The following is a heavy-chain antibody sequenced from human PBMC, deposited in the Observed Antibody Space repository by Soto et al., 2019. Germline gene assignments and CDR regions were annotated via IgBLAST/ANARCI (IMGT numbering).Heavy chain of an antibody. CDR3: ARDRIAARPGAFDI. Sequence: GGSLRLSCAASGFTFSSYGMHWVRQAPGKGLEWVAVIWYDGSNKYYADSVKGRFTISRDNSKNTLYLQMNSLRAEDTAVYYCARDRIAARPGAFDIWGQGTMVTVSS. D-gene: IGHD6-6*01. J-gene: IGHJ3*02. V-gene: IGHV3-33*01. CDR2: IWYDGSNK. CDR1: GFTFSSYG.